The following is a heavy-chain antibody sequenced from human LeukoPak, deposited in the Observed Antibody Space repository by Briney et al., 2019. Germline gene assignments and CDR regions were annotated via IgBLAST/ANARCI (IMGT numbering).Heavy chain of an antibody. CDR3: ATPNPDFWSGERDYYFDY. D-gene: IGHD3-3*01. CDR2: INHSGST. CDR1: GGSFSGYY. J-gene: IGHJ4*01. V-gene: IGHV4-34*01. Sequence: PSETLSLTCAVYGGSFSGYYWSWIRQPPGKGLEWIGEINHSGSTNYNPSLKSRVTISVDTSKNQFSLKLSSVTAADTAVYYCATPNPDFWSGERDYYFDYWGQGTLVTVSS.